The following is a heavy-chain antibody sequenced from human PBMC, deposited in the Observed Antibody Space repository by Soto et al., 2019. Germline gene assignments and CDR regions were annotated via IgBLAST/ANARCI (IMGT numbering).Heavy chain of an antibody. J-gene: IGHJ4*02. CDR3: TDMPVAGSGDY. CDR2: IRTNAEGGTT. Sequence: VQLVESGGGLVKPGESLRLSCAASGLIVSNAWMNWVRQAPGKGLEWVGLIRTNAEGGTTEYAAPVKGRFTISRDDSKNTVYQQMSSLTTEDTAVNLCTDMPVAGSGDYWGQGTLVTVSS. D-gene: IGHD6-19*01. CDR1: GLIVSNAW. V-gene: IGHV3-15*01.